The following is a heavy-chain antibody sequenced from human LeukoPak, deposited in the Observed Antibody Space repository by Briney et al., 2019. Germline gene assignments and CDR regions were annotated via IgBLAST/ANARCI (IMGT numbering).Heavy chain of an antibody. CDR2: INHSGST. Sequence: SETLSLTCAVYGGSFSGYYWSWIRQPPGKGLEWIGEINHSGSTNYNPSLNSRVTISVDTSKNQFSLQLNSVTAADTAVYYCVRHDGRGGATMGSLDSWGQGSLVTVSS. CDR3: VRHDGRGGATMGSLDS. D-gene: IGHD5-12*01. J-gene: IGHJ4*02. CDR1: GGSFSGYY. V-gene: IGHV4-34*01.